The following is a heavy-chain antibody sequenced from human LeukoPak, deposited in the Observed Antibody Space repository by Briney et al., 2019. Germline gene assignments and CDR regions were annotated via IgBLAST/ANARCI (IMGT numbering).Heavy chain of an antibody. J-gene: IGHJ4*02. Sequence: GGSLRLSCAASGFTFSSYWMGWVRQAPGKGLEWVANIKQAGSEKYYVDSVKGRFTISRDNAENSLYLQMNSLRAEDTAVYYCARARGFFDYWGQGTLVTVTS. D-gene: IGHD3-10*01. V-gene: IGHV3-7*01. CDR3: ARARGFFDY. CDR1: GFTFSSYW. CDR2: IKQAGSEK.